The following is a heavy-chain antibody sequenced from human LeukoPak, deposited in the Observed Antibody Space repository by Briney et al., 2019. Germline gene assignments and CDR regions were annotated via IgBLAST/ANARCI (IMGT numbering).Heavy chain of an antibody. CDR1: GGSISSSNW. V-gene: IGHV4-4*02. D-gene: IGHD3-10*01. CDR3: ARSRTVRGVIINFDY. CDR2: IYHSGST. Sequence: PSGTLSLTCAVSGGSISSSNWWSWVRQPPGKGLEWIGEIYHSGSTNYNPSLKSRVTISVDKSKNQFSLKPSSVTAADTAVYYCARSRTVRGVIINFDYWGQGTLVTVSS. J-gene: IGHJ4*02.